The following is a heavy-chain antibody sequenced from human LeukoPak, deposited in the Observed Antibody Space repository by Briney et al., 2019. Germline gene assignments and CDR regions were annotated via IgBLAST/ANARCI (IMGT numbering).Heavy chain of an antibody. Sequence: SETLSLTCTASGGSISYYWSWIRQPPGKGLEWIGYIYYSGSTNYNPSLKSRVTISVDTPKNQFSLKLSSVTAADTAVYYCARAIAVAGTVGYFDYWGQGTLVTVSS. CDR3: ARAIAVAGTVGYFDY. J-gene: IGHJ4*02. CDR1: GGSISYY. D-gene: IGHD6-19*01. V-gene: IGHV4-59*01. CDR2: IYYSGST.